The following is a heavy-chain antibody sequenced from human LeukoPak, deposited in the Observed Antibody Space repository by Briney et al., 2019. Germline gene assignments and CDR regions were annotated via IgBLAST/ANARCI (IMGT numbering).Heavy chain of an antibody. CDR3: ARGKTPHKYNWNSRHLSGRPYYFDY. CDR2: IYPGDSDT. CDR1: GYSFTSYW. D-gene: IGHD1-7*01. Sequence: GESLKISCKGSGYSFTSYWIGWVRQMPGKGLEWMGIIYPGDSDTRYSPSFQGQVTISADKSISTAYLQWSSLKASDTAMYYCARGKTPHKYNWNSRHLSGRPYYFDYWGQGTLVTVSS. V-gene: IGHV5-51*01. J-gene: IGHJ4*02.